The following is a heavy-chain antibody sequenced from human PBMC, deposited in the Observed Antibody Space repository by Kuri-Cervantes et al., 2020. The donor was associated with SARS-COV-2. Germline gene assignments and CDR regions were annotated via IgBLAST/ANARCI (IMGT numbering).Heavy chain of an antibody. CDR1: GFTFSSYW. CDR3: ARDVVHDFWSGYENWFDP. J-gene: IGHJ5*02. D-gene: IGHD3-3*01. CDR2: INSDGSST. Sequence: GGSLRLSCAASGFTFSSYWVHWVRQAPGKGLVWVSRINSDGSSTSYADSVKGRFTISRDNAKNTLYLQMNSLRAEDTAVYYCARDVVHDFWSGYENWFDPWGQGTLVTVSS. V-gene: IGHV3-74*01.